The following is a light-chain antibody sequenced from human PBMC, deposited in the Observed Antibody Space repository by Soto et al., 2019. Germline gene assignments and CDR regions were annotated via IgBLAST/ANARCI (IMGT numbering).Light chain of an antibody. J-gene: IGLJ3*02. CDR1: SSDVGGYNL. CDR3: SSYAGSITLV. Sequence: QSALTQPASVSGSPGQSITISCTGTSSDVGGYNLVSWYQQYPGKAPKLMIYEAIKRPSGVSNRFSGSKSGNTASLTISGLQAEDEADYYCSSYAGSITLVFGGGTKLTVL. CDR2: EAI. V-gene: IGLV2-23*01.